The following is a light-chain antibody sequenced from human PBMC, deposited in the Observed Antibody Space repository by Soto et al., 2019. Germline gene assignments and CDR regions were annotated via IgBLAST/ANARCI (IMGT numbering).Light chain of an antibody. Sequence: DIQMTQSPSSLSASVGERVTITCRASQSISSYLNWYQQKPGKAPKLLIYAASSLQSGVPSRFSGSGSGTDFTLTISSLQPEDFATYYCQQSYSTPVTFGKGTKVEIK. V-gene: IGKV1-39*01. CDR2: AAS. CDR3: QQSYSTPVT. J-gene: IGKJ2*01. CDR1: QSISSY.